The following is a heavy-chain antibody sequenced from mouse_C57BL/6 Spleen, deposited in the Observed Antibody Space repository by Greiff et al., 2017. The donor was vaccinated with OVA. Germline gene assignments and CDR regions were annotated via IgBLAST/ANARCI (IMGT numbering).Heavy chain of an antibody. J-gene: IGHJ2*01. CDR2: INYDGSST. CDR1: GFTFSDYY. D-gene: IGHD3-2*02. Sequence: EVKLMESEGGLVQPGSSMKLSCTASGFTFSDYYMAWVRQVPEKGLEWVANINYDGSSTYYLDSLKSRFIISRDNAKNILYLQMSSLKSEDTATYYCARDGSGYGGVYFDYWGQGTTLTVSS. V-gene: IGHV5-16*01. CDR3: ARDGSGYGGVYFDY.